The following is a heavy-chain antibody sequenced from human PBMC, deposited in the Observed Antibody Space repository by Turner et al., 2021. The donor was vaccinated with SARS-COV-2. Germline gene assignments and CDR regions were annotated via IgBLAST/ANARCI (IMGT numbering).Heavy chain of an antibody. D-gene: IGHD2-2*01. CDR3: ARQRIVVVPAAIINGMDV. J-gene: IGHJ6*02. Sequence: QLQLQESVPGLVKPSETLSLTCTVSGGSISSSIYYWGWIRQPPGKGLEWIGSICYSGRTYYNPSLKSRVTISVDTSKNQFSLKLSSVTAAETAVYYCARQRIVVVPAAIINGMDVWGQGTTVTVSS. CDR2: ICYSGRT. V-gene: IGHV4-39*01. CDR1: GGSISSSIYY.